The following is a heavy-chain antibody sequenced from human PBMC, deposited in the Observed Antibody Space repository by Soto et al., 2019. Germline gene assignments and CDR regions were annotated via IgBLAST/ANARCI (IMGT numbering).Heavy chain of an antibody. Sequence: EVQLLESGGGLVQPGGSLRLSCAASGFTFSYYAMSWVRQAPGKGLEWVSVISGSGGSTYYADSVKGRFTISRDNSKHTLYLQMNSLRAEDTAVYYCAKDRGRSVVATDEDAFDIWGQGTMVTVSS. CDR3: AKDRGRSVVATDEDAFDI. J-gene: IGHJ3*02. CDR2: ISGSGGST. D-gene: IGHD5-12*01. CDR1: GFTFSYYA. V-gene: IGHV3-23*01.